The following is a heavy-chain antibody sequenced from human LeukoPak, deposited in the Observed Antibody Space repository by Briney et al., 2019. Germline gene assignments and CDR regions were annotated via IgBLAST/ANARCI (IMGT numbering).Heavy chain of an antibody. CDR3: ARDRLHLYYYYGMDV. Sequence: GGSLRLSCAASGFTFSDYYMSWIRQAPGKGLEWVSYISSSGSTIYYADSVKGRFTISRDNAKNSLYLQMNSLRAEDTAVYYCARDRLHLYYYYGMDVWGQGTTVTVSS. CDR1: GFTFSDYY. V-gene: IGHV3-11*04. J-gene: IGHJ6*02. CDR2: ISSSGSTI. D-gene: IGHD6-6*01.